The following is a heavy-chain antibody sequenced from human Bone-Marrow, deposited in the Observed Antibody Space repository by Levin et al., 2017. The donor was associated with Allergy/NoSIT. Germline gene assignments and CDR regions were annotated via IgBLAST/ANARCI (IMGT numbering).Heavy chain of an antibody. CDR3: AKDVGSYYRPDY. D-gene: IGHD1-26*01. CDR2: ISYDGSNK. V-gene: IGHV3-30*18. Sequence: HPGESLKISCAASGFTFSDYGMHWVRQAPGKGLEWVAVISYDGSNKHYADSVKGRFTISRDNSKNTVYLQMNSLRGEDTAVYYCAKDVGSYYRPDYWGQGTLVTVSS. CDR1: GFTFSDYG. J-gene: IGHJ4*02.